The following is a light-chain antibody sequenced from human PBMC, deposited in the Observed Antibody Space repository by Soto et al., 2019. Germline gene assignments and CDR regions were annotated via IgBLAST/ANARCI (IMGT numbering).Light chain of an antibody. CDR1: QSVSSN. V-gene: IGKV3D-15*01. Sequence: EIVMTQSPATLSLSPGERATLSFSASQSVSSNLACYLQKPGQAHRLIIYGASTRATGIPARFSGSGSGTEFTLTISSLQSEDFAVYYCQQYNNWPPITFGQGTRLEIK. CDR3: QQYNNWPPIT. J-gene: IGKJ5*01. CDR2: GAS.